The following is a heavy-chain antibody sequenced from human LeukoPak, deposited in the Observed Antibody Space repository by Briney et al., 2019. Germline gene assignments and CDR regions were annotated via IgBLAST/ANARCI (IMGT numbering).Heavy chain of an antibody. CDR2: IIPIFGTA. CDR3: ARDPIVVVVAATGGLDY. Sequence: SVKVSCKASGGTFSSYAISWVRQAPGQGLEWMGGIIPIFGTANYAQKFQGRVTITTDESTSTAYMELSSLRSEDTAVYYCARDPIVVVVAATGGLDYWGQGTLVTVSS. D-gene: IGHD2-15*01. J-gene: IGHJ4*02. CDR1: GGTFSSYA. V-gene: IGHV1-69*05.